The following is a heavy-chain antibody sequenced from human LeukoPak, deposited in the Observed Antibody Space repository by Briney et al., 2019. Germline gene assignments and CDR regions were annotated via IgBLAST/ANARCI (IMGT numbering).Heavy chain of an antibody. CDR2: ISDSGGIS. J-gene: IGHJ4*02. Sequence: GGSLRLSCAASGFTFSGYAMTWVRQALGKGLEWVAVISDSGGISHDAESVKGRFTISRDNSKNTLYLQMNSLRAEDTAVYYCAKYISGYAPNFDYWGQGTLVTVSS. D-gene: IGHD6-19*01. CDR1: GFTFSGYA. CDR3: AKYISGYAPNFDY. V-gene: IGHV3-23*01.